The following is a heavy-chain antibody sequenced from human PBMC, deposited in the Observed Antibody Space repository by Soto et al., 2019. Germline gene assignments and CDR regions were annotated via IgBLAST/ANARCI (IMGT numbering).Heavy chain of an antibody. CDR1: GGSISSSSYY. CDR3: ARHAVHSSGFIDY. J-gene: IGHJ4*02. CDR2: IYYSGST. V-gene: IGHV4-39*01. D-gene: IGHD6-19*01. Sequence: PSETLSLTCTVSGGSISSSSYYWGWIRQPPGKGLEWIGSIYYSGSTYYNPSLKSRVTISVDTSKNQFSLKLSSVTAADTAVYYCARHAVHSSGFIDYWGQGTLVTSPQ.